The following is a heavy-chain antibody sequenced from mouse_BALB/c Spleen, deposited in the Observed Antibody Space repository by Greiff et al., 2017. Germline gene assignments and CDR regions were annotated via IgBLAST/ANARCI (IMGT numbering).Heavy chain of an antibody. D-gene: IGHD1-1*01. CDR2: ISSGSSTI. CDR1: GFTFSSFG. Sequence: EVKLMESGGGLVQPGGSRKLSCAASGFTFSSFGMHWVRQAPEKGLEWVAYISSGSSTIYYADTVKGRFTISRDNPKNTLFLQMTSLRSEDTAMYYCARGGYGSSYVDYRGQGTTLTVS. V-gene: IGHV5-17*02. J-gene: IGHJ2*01. CDR3: ARGGYGSSYVDY.